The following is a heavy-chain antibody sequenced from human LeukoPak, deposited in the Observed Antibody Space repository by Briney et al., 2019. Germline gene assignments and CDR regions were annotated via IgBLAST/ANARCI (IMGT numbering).Heavy chain of an antibody. Sequence: GGSLRLSCAASGFTFSSYAMSWVRQAPGKGLEWVSGISVRGAGTYYTDSVKGRFTISRDNSKDTLYLQMNSLRAEDTAIFYCAKIVDNNYPRSVDSWGQGTLVTVSS. D-gene: IGHD2-21*01. V-gene: IGHV3-23*01. CDR3: AKIVDNNYPRSVDS. CDR1: GFTFSSYA. CDR2: ISVRGAGT. J-gene: IGHJ4*02.